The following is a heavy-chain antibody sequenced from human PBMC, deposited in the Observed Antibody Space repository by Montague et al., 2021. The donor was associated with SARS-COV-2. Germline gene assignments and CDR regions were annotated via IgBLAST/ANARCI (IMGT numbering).Heavy chain of an antibody. CDR2: IYYSGST. D-gene: IGHD6-19*01. V-gene: IGHV4-59*08. CDR1: GGSISSYY. Sequence: SETLSLTCTVSGGSISSYYWSWIRQPPGKGLEWIGYIYYSGSTNYNPSLKSRVPISVDTSKNQFSLKLSSVTAAVTAVYYCARQSGRLWGIAVAGAFDYWGQGTLVTVSS. CDR3: ARQSGRLWGIAVAGAFDY. J-gene: IGHJ4*02.